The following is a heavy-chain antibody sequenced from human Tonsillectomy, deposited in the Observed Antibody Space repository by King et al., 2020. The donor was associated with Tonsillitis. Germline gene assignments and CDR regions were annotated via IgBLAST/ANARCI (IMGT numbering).Heavy chain of an antibody. CDR3: AKEDFNILPGYYPDY. J-gene: IGHJ4*02. Sequence: VQLVESGGGLVQPGGSLRLSCAASGFTFRSYAMSWVRQAPGKGLEWVSVIYSGENNTYYGDSVKGRFTISRDDSKNTVYLQMNSLRAEDTAVYYCAKEDFNILPGYYPDYWGQGTLVTVSS. CDR1: GFTFRSYA. D-gene: IGHD3-9*01. CDR2: IYSGENNT. V-gene: IGHV3-23*03.